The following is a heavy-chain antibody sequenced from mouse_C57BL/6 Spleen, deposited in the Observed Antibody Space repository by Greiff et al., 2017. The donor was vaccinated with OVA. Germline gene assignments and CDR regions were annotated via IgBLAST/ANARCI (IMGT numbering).Heavy chain of an antibody. CDR1: GYSITSGYY. CDR3: ARDEVDGYYVTY. D-gene: IGHD2-3*01. CDR2: ISYDGSN. Sequence: EVQRVESGPGLVKPSQSLSLTCSVTGYSITSGYYWNWIRQFPGNKLEWMGYISYDGSNNYNPSLKNRISITRDTSKNQFFLKLNSVTTEDTATYYCARDEVDGYYVTYWGQGTLVTVSA. J-gene: IGHJ3*01. V-gene: IGHV3-6*01.